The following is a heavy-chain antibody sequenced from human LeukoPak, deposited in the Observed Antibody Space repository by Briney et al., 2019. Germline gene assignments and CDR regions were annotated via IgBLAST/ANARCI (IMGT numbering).Heavy chain of an antibody. V-gene: IGHV1-2*02. CDR2: INPXXXXT. CDR3: ARADGYYDILTGYYLVAEYFQH. CDR1: GYTFTGYY. J-gene: IGHJ1*01. Sequence: ASVKVSCKASGYTFTGYYMHWVRQAPGQGLEWMGWINPXXXXTNYAQKFQGRVTMTRDTSISTAYMELSRLRSDDTAVYYCARADGYYDILTGYYLVAEYFQHWGQGTLVTVSS. D-gene: IGHD3-9*01.